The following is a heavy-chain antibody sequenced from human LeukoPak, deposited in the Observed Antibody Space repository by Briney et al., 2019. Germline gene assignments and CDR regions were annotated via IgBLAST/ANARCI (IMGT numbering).Heavy chain of an antibody. CDR1: GGSISSYY. CDR2: IYNSGST. V-gene: IGHV4-59*01. Sequence: SSETLSLTCTVSGGSISSYYWSWIRQSPGKGLEWIWYIYNSGSTNYNPSLKSRVTISVDTSKNQFSLKMSSVTAADTAVYYCASGADYSNYYFNYWGQGTLVTVSS. D-gene: IGHD4-11*01. J-gene: IGHJ4*02. CDR3: ASGADYSNYYFNY.